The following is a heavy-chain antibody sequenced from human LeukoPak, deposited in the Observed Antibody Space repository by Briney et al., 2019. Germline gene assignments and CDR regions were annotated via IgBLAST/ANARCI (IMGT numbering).Heavy chain of an antibody. Sequence: GRSLRLSCAASGFTFSSYGMHWVRQAPGKGLEWVAVISYDGSNKYYADSVKGRFTISRDNSKNTLYLQMSSLRAEDTAVYYCAKNLLGSAAFSWYFDLWGRGTLVTVSS. V-gene: IGHV3-30*18. CDR2: ISYDGSNK. D-gene: IGHD1-26*01. J-gene: IGHJ2*01. CDR3: AKNLLGSAAFSWYFDL. CDR1: GFTFSSYG.